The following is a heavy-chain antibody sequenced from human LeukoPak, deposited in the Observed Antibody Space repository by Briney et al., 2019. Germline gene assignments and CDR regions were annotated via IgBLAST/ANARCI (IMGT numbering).Heavy chain of an antibody. D-gene: IGHD3-3*01. Sequence: GGSLRLSCAASGFTFSIYAMSWVRQAPGKGLEWVSGISGSGTTTYYADSVKGRFTISRDNSKNTLYLQMNSLRAEDTAVYYCAKYNAFGVVIIGPTTDYWGQGTLVTVSS. V-gene: IGHV3-23*01. J-gene: IGHJ4*02. CDR1: GFTFSIYA. CDR2: ISGSGTTT. CDR3: AKYNAFGVVIIGPTTDY.